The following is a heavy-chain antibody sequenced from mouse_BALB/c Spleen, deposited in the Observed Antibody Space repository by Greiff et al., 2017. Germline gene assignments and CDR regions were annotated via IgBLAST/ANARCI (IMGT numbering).Heavy chain of an antibody. CDR3: ARFVDYYGRGYAMDY. CDR1: GYSITSGYY. CDR2: ISYDGSN. Sequence: EVQLVESGPGLVKPSQSLSLTCSVTGYSITSGYYWNWIRQFPGNKLEWMGYISYDGSNNYNPSLKNRISITRDTSKNQFFLKLNSVTTEDTATYYCARFVDYYGRGYAMDYWGQGTSVTVSS. J-gene: IGHJ4*01. V-gene: IGHV3-6*02. D-gene: IGHD1-1*01.